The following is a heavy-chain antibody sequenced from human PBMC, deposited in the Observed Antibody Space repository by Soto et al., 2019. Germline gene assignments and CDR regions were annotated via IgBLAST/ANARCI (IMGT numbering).Heavy chain of an antibody. D-gene: IGHD3-10*01. V-gene: IGHV4-59*01. CDR2: IYYSGST. Sequence: ETLSLTCTVSGGSISSYYWSWIRQPPGKGLEWIGYIYYSGSTNYNPSLKSRVTISVDTSKNQFSLKLSSVTAADTAVYYCARARAPYYLDYWGQGTLVTVSS. CDR1: GGSISSYY. J-gene: IGHJ4*02. CDR3: ARARAPYYLDY.